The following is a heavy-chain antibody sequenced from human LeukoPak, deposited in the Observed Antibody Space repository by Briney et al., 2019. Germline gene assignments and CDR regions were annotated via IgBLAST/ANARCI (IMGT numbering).Heavy chain of an antibody. D-gene: IGHD1-26*01. CDR1: GGSITTTDFG. V-gene: IGHV4-39*01. CDR3: ARSKGGTGFDY. Sequence: PSETLSLTCAVSGGSITTTDFGWAWIRQPPGQGFEWIATISSSGKAYYYPSLMSRVTISVDTSKNQFSLDVTSVTAADTGLFYCARSKGGTGFDYWGRGILVIVS. CDR2: ISSSGKA. J-gene: IGHJ4*02.